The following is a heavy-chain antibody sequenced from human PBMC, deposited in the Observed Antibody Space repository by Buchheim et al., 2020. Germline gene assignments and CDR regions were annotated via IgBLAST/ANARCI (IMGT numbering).Heavy chain of an antibody. D-gene: IGHD6-19*01. CDR2: ISYDGSNK. CDR3: AKDRDSSPDY. Sequence: QVQLVESGGGVVQPGRSLRLSCAASGFTFSSYGMHWVRQAPGKGLEWVAVISYDGSNKYYADSVKGRFTISRDNSKNTLYLQMNSLRAEDTAVYYCAKDRDSSPDYWGQGTL. J-gene: IGHJ4*02. CDR1: GFTFSSYG. V-gene: IGHV3-30*18.